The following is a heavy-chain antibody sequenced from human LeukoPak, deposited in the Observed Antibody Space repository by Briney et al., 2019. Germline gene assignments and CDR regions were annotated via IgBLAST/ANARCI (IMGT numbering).Heavy chain of an antibody. CDR3: AKVGFSDF. V-gene: IGHV3-30*04. Sequence: GGSLRLSCAASGFTFSNYAMHWVRQAPGKGLEWVAVRSYDGSNKYYADSVKGRFTISRDNSKNTLYLQMNSLRAEDTAVYYCAKVGFSDFWGQGTLVSVSS. CDR1: GFTFSNYA. D-gene: IGHD3-10*01. J-gene: IGHJ4*02. CDR2: RSYDGSNK.